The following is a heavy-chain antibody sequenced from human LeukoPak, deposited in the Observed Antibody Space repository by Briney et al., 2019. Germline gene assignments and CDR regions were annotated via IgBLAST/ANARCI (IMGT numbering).Heavy chain of an antibody. CDR2: IRYDGSNK. J-gene: IGHJ4*02. CDR1: GFTFSSYG. CDR3: ALPNYDILTGYYSKGRKSDY. D-gene: IGHD3-9*01. Sequence: PGGSLILSCAASGFTFSSYGMHWVRQAPGKGLEWVAFIRYDGSNKYYADSVKGRFTISRDNSKNTLYLQMNSLRAEDTAVYYCALPNYDILTGYYSKGRKSDYWGQGTLVTVSS. V-gene: IGHV3-30*02.